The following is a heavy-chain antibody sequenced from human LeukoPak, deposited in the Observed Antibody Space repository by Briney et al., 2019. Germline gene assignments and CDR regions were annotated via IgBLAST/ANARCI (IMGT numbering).Heavy chain of an antibody. CDR1: GFTFSSYG. J-gene: IGHJ4*02. Sequence: GGSLRLSCAASGFTFSSYGMHWVRQAPGKGLEWVAVIWYDGSNKYYADSVKGGFTISRDNSKNTLYLQMNSLRAEDTAVYYCARWGVDTAMVSRWYYFDYWGQGTLVTVSS. CDR2: IWYDGSNK. V-gene: IGHV3-33*01. CDR3: ARWGVDTAMVSRWYYFDY. D-gene: IGHD5-18*01.